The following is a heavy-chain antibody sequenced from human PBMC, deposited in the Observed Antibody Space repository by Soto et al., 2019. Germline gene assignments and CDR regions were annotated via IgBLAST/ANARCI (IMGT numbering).Heavy chain of an antibody. V-gene: IGHV1-3*01. CDR2: INAGNGNT. CDR1: GYTFSRYN. J-gene: IGHJ6*02. D-gene: IGHD3-16*01. Sequence: QVQLVQSGAEVKKPGASVKVSCKASGYTFSRYNMHWVCQAPGQRLEWMGWINAGNGNTKYSPKFQGRVTITRDTSASTAYMELSSLRSEDTAVYYCAREGGDGWGYHSYGMDVWGQGTTVTVSS. CDR3: AREGGDGWGYHSYGMDV.